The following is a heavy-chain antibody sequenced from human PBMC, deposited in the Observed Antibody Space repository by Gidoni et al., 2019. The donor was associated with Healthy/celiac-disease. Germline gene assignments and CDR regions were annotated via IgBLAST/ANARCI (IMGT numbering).Heavy chain of an antibody. J-gene: IGHJ5*02. V-gene: IGHV3-23*01. CDR1: GLTFSRYS. CDR2: ISGSGGST. Sequence: EVQLLESGGGLVQPGGSLRLSCAASGLTFSRYSMSWVRQDPGKGLEWVSVISGSGGSTYYADSVKGRFTISRDNSKNTLYLQMNRLRAEDTAVYYCAKDKHQIAAAGGAGFDPWGQGTLVTVSS. CDR3: AKDKHQIAAAGGAGFDP. D-gene: IGHD6-13*01.